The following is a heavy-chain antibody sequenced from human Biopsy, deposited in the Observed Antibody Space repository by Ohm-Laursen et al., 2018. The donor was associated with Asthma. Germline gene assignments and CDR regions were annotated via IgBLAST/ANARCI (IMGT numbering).Heavy chain of an antibody. CDR2: MYYGETT. CDR1: GVSIRSYY. D-gene: IGHD2-2*01. Sequence: GTLSLTCTVSGVSIRSYYWTWIRQPPGKGLEWIGSMYYGETTYYSPSLKSRVTISVDTSKNQFSLILSSVTAADTAVYYCARHDHRWDTYADYWGQGTLVTVSS. V-gene: IGHV4-39*01. CDR3: ARHDHRWDTYADY. J-gene: IGHJ4*02.